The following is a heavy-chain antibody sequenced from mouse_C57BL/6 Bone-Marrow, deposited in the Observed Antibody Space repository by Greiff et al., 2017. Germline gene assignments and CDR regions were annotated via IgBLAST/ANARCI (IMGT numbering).Heavy chain of an antibody. CDR1: GFSLTSYG. D-gene: IGHD2-1*01. Sequence: QVQLKQSLPCLVQPSQSLSITCTVAGFSLTSYGVHLVRQSPGKGLEWLGVIWSGGSTDYNAAFISRLSISKDNSQSQVFFKMNSLQADDTAIYYCARRNGNYGGFAYWGQGTLVTVSA. J-gene: IGHJ3*01. CDR3: ARRNGNYGGFAY. V-gene: IGHV2-2*01. CDR2: IWSGGST.